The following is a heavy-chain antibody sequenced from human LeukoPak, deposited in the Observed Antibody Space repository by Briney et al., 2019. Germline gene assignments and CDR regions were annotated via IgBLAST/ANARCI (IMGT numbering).Heavy chain of an antibody. V-gene: IGHV6-1*01. J-gene: IGHJ6*03. Sequence: SQTLSLTCAISGDSFSSNSAAWNWIRQSPSRGLEWLGRTYYRSKLYNDYAVSVKSRMTINPDTSQNQFSLQLNSVTPEDKAVYYCARRKIAAAGTRAYYMDVSGNGNTGTVSS. CDR1: GDSFSSNSAA. D-gene: IGHD6-13*01. CDR2: TYYRSKLYN. CDR3: ARRKIAAAGTRAYYMDV.